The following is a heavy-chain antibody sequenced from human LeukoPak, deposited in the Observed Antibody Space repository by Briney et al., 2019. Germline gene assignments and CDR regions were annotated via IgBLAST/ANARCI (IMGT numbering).Heavy chain of an antibody. CDR3: AGSGSLMVYANPFDP. D-gene: IGHD2-8*01. V-gene: IGHV4-59*01. J-gene: IGHJ5*02. Sequence: EPSETLSLTCTVSGGSISSYYWSWIRQPPGKGLEWIGYIYYSGSTNYNPSLKSRVTISVDTSKNQFSLKLSFVTAADTAVYYCAGSGSLMVYANPFDPWGQGTLVTVSS. CDR2: IYYSGST. CDR1: GGSISSYY.